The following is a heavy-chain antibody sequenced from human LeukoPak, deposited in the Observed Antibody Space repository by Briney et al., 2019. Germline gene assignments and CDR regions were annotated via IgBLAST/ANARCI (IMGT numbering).Heavy chain of an antibody. Sequence: GGSLRLSCAASGFTFSSYAMTWVRRAPGKGLEWVSAISGSGDSALYADSVKGRFTISRDNSKKTLYLQMNSLRAEDTAAYYCAKTRGYCSGGSCYSDYWGQGTLVTVSS. J-gene: IGHJ4*02. CDR2: ISGSGDSA. V-gene: IGHV3-23*01. D-gene: IGHD2-15*01. CDR3: AKTRGYCSGGSCYSDY. CDR1: GFTFSSYA.